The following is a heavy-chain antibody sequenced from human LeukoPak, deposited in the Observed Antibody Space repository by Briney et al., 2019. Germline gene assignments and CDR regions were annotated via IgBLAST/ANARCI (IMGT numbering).Heavy chain of an antibody. D-gene: IGHD4-17*01. CDR3: ARVDYGDSTSAFDI. Sequence: SETLSLTCAVSGGSISSSNWWSWVRQPPGKGLEWIGYIYYSGSTYYNPSLKSRVTISVDTSKNQFSLKLSSVTAADTAVYYCARVDYGDSTSAFDIWGQGTMVTVSS. V-gene: IGHV4-4*02. CDR2: IYYSGST. CDR1: GGSISSSNW. J-gene: IGHJ3*02.